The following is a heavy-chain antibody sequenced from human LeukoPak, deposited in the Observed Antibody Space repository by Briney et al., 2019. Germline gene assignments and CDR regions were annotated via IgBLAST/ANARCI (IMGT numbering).Heavy chain of an antibody. CDR2: IYYSGST. CDR3: AICYGANEGSFDY. CDR1: GGSISSSSYY. D-gene: IGHD4-17*01. J-gene: IGHJ4*02. V-gene: IGHV4-39*01. Sequence: SETLSLTCTVSGGSISSSSYYWGWIRQPPGKGLEWIGSIYYSGSTYYNPSLKSRVTISVDTSKNQFSLKLSSVTAADTAVYYCAICYGANEGSFDYWGQGTLVSASS.